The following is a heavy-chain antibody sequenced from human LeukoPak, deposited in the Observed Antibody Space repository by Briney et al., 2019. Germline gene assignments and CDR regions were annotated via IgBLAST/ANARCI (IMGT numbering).Heavy chain of an antibody. Sequence: PGGSLRLSCAASGFTLSTSSMHWVRQAPGKGLEWISYIDRSSNPIYYADSVKGRFTISRDSAKNSLYLQMNSLRAEDTAVYFCADNLSRWGQGTLVTVSS. CDR3: ADNLSR. CDR1: GFTLSTSS. J-gene: IGHJ4*02. CDR2: IDRSSNPI. D-gene: IGHD1-1*01. V-gene: IGHV3-48*04.